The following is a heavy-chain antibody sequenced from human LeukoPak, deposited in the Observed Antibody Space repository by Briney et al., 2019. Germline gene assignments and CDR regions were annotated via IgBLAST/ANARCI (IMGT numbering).Heavy chain of an antibody. CDR1: GFTFSSYA. CDR2: ISSNGGST. CDR3: ARDRITMVRGVLWRGYFDY. J-gene: IGHJ4*02. D-gene: IGHD3-10*01. V-gene: IGHV3-64*01. Sequence: GGSLRLSCAASGFTFSSYAMHWVRQAPGKELEYVSAISSNGGSTYYANSVKGRFTISRDNSKNTLYLQMGSLRAEDMAVYYCARDRITMVRGVLWRGYFDYWGQGTLVSVSS.